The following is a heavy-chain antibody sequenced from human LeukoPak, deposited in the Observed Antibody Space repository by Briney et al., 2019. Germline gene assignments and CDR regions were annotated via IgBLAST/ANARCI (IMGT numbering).Heavy chain of an antibody. D-gene: IGHD5-24*01. CDR1: GYSISSGYY. CDR3: AREGRDGYNYRGSWFDP. CDR2: IYHSGST. Sequence: SETLSLTCTVSGYSISSGYYWGWIRQPPGKGLGWIGSIYHSGSTYYTPSLKSRVTISVDTSKNQFSLKLCSVTAADTAVYYWAREGRDGYNYRGSWFDPWGQGTLVTVSS. V-gene: IGHV4-38-2*02. J-gene: IGHJ5*02.